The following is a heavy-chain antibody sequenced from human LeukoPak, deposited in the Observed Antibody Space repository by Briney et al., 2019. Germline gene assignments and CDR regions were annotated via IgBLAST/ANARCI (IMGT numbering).Heavy chain of an antibody. CDR1: GYSFTSYN. CDR3: ARGRPSYSTSWYVY. D-gene: IGHD6-13*01. CDR2: ISPSGGST. J-gene: IGHJ4*02. V-gene: IGHV1-46*01. Sequence: ASVKVSCKASGYSFTSYNMHWVRQAPGQGLEWMGIISPSGGSTGYAQKFQGRVTMTWDTSTTTVYMELSSLKSEDTAVYYCARGRPSYSTSWYVYWGQGTLVTVSS.